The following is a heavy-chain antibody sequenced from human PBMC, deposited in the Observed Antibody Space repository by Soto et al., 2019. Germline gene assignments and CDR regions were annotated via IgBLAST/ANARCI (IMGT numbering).Heavy chain of an antibody. J-gene: IGHJ6*02. D-gene: IGHD1-26*01. CDR1: GGSFSGYY. CDR3: ARGGVGPRYHRHYYYYGMDV. CDR2: INHSGST. V-gene: IGHV4-34*01. Sequence: SETLSLTCAVYGGSFSGYYWSWIRQPPGKGLEWIGEINHSGSTNYNPSLKSRVTISVDTSKNQFSLKLSSVTAADTAVYYCARGGVGPRYHRHYYYYGMDVWGQGTTVTVSS.